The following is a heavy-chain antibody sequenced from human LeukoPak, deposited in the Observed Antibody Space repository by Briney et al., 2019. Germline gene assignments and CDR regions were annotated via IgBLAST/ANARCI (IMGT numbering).Heavy chain of an antibody. CDR1: GFTFSSHA. V-gene: IGHV3-23*01. CDR2: VSGSGDGR. J-gene: IGHJ4*02. Sequence: PGGSLRLSCAASGFTFSSHAMSWVRQAPGKGLEWVSTVSGSGDGRYYADSVKGRFTISRDNSKDTLYLQINSLRVEDTAVYYCAKDPVNGFNYFDFWGQGTLVTVSS. D-gene: IGHD2-8*01. CDR3: AKDPVNGFNYFDF.